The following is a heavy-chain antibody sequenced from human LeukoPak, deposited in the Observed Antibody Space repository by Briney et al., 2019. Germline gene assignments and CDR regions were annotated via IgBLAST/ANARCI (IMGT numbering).Heavy chain of an antibody. CDR2: ISGSGGST. V-gene: IGHV3-23*01. J-gene: IGHJ4*02. Sequence: GGSLRLSCAASGFTFSSYAMSWVRQAPGKGLEWVSAISGSGGSTYYADSVKGRFTISRDNSKNTLYLQMNSLTAEATAVYYCAKYSMLVVVMPVPIDYWGQGTLVTVSS. CDR1: GFTFSSYA. CDR3: AKYSMLVVVMPVPIDY. D-gene: IGHD3-22*01.